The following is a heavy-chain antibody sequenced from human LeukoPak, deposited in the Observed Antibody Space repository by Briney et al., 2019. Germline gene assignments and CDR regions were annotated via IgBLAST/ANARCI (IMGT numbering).Heavy chain of an antibody. J-gene: IGHJ4*02. CDR3: AKAGYSYGLSY. D-gene: IGHD5-18*01. CDR1: GGSISSGTYY. Sequence: SETLSLTCSVSGGSISSGTYYWNWIRQPAGKGLEWIGRIYTSGSTNYNPSLKSRVTISVDTSKNQFSLRLSSVTAADTAVYCCAKAGYSYGLSYWGQGTLVTVSS. CDR2: IYTSGST. V-gene: IGHV4-61*02.